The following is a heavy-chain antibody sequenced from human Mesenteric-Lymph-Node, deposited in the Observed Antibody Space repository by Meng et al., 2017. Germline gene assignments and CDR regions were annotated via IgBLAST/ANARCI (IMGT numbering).Heavy chain of an antibody. CDR3: ARGAYSSSWGFDY. CDR2: ISYDGSNK. CDR1: GLTFSSHP. D-gene: IGHD6-13*01. Sequence: GESLKISCAASGLTFSSHPMYWVRQAPGKGLEWVAVISYDGSNKYYADSVKGRFTISRDNSKNTLYLQMNSLRAEDTAVYYCARGAYSSSWGFDYWGQGTRVTVSS. V-gene: IGHV3-30*04. J-gene: IGHJ4*02.